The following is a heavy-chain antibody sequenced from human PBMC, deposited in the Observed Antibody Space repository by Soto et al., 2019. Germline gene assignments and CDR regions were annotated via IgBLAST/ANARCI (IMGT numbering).Heavy chain of an antibody. Sequence: GGSLRLSCAASGFTFSSYAMSWVRQAPGKGLEWVSAISGSGGSTYYADSVKGRFTISRDNSKNTLYLQMNSLRAEDTAVYYCAKDSWIAVAGTPFYYYYYMDVWGKGTTVTVSS. CDR3: AKDSWIAVAGTPFYYYYYMDV. CDR1: GFTFSSYA. J-gene: IGHJ6*03. V-gene: IGHV3-23*01. CDR2: ISGSGGST. D-gene: IGHD6-19*01.